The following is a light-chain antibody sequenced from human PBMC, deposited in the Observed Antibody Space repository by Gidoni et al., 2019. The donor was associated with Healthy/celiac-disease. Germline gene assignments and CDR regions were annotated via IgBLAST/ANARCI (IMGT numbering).Light chain of an antibody. J-gene: IGLJ2*01. Sequence: SYELTQPLPVSVALGQTARITCGGNNIGSKNVHWYQQEPGQAPVLVIYRDSNRPSGIPERFSGSNSGNTATLTISRAQAGDEADYYCQVWDSSTARVFGGGTKLTVL. CDR3: QVWDSSTARV. CDR2: RDS. V-gene: IGLV3-9*01. CDR1: NIGSKN.